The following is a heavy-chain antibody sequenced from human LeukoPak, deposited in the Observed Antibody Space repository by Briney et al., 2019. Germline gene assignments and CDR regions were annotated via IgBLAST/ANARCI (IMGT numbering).Heavy chain of an antibody. D-gene: IGHD2-2*01. V-gene: IGHV4-59*08. Sequence: SETLSLTCTVSGGSISSYYWSWIRQPPGKGPEWIGYVYYSGSTNYDPSLKSRVTISVDTSKNQFSLKLSSVTAADTAVYYCARRGYCSSTSCYVFDYWGQGTLVTVSS. J-gene: IGHJ4*02. CDR2: VYYSGST. CDR1: GGSISSYY. CDR3: ARRGYCSSTSCYVFDY.